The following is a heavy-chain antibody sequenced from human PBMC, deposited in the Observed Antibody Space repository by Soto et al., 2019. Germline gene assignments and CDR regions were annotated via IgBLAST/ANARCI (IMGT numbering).Heavy chain of an antibody. CDR1: GFAFSNFA. J-gene: IGHJ5*02. Sequence: PGGSLRLSCAASGFAFSNFAMSWVRQAPGKGPEWVSAIGSGSRGTHYAESVEDRFTISRDDSKNTLYLQLNSLTAAHTAVYYCAAPRPAAPHTHYFCTWGQQTLVTISS. CDR3: AAPRPAAPHTHYFCT. CDR2: IGSGSRGT. D-gene: IGHD6-13*01. V-gene: IGHV3-23*01.